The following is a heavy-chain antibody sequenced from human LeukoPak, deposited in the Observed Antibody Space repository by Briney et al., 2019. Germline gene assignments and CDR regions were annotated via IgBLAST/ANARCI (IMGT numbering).Heavy chain of an antibody. CDR1: GGSISSSSYY. Sequence: PSETLSLTCTVSGGSISSSSYYWGWIRQPPGKGLEWIGSIYYSGSTYYNPSLKSRVTISIDTSKSQFSLKLSSVTAADTAVYYCARYSYGYVNWFDPWGQGTLVTVSS. CDR3: ARYSYGYVNWFDP. CDR2: IYYSGST. J-gene: IGHJ5*02. V-gene: IGHV4-39*07. D-gene: IGHD5-18*01.